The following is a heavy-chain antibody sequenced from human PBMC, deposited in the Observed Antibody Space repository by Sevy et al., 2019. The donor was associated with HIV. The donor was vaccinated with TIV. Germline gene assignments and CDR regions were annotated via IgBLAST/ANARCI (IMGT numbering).Heavy chain of an antibody. Sequence: SETLSLTCGVSGGSISSSNWWHWVRQPPGKGLEWIGEIYRSGSTNYNPSLKSRVTISVDNSKNQFSLQLNSVTAADTAVYYCARGFDTPRGFDPRGQGTLVTVSS. CDR1: GGSISSSNW. V-gene: IGHV4-4*02. D-gene: IGHD3-10*01. CDR3: ARGFDTPRGFDP. J-gene: IGHJ5*02. CDR2: IYRSGST.